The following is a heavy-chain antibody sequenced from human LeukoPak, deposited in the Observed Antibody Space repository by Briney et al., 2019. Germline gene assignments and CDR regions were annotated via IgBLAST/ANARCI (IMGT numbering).Heavy chain of an antibody. CDR1: GFTFSSYS. D-gene: IGHD1-26*01. Sequence: GGSLRLSCAASGFTFSSYSMNWVRQALGKGLEWVSSISSSSSYIYYADSVKGRFTISRDNAKNSLYLQMNSLRAEDTAVYYCARGLVGATGAYYFDYWGQETLVTVSS. V-gene: IGHV3-21*01. CDR2: ISSSSSYI. J-gene: IGHJ4*02. CDR3: ARGLVGATGAYYFDY.